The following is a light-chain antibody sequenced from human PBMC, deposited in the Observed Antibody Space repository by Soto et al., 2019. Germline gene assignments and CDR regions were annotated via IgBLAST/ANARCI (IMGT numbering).Light chain of an antibody. CDR3: CSYASSTRYV. CDR1: SSDVGTYNY. J-gene: IGLJ1*01. V-gene: IGLV2-11*01. Sequence: QSALTQPRSVSGSPGQSVTISCTGTSSDVGTYNYVSWYQQHPGKAPKVMIYDVSERPSGVPDRFSGSKSGNTASLTISGLQAEDEADYYCCSYASSTRYVFGTGTKLTVL. CDR2: DVS.